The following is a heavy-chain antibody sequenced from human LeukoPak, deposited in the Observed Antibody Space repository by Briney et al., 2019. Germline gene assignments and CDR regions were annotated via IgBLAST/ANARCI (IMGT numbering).Heavy chain of an antibody. CDR3: AKDTTVTSGYFDY. Sequence: GGSLRLSCAASGFTFSSYAMSWVRQAPGKGLEWVSAISGSGGSTYYADSVKVRFTISRDNPKNTLYLQMNSLRAEDTAVYYCAKDTTVTSGYFDYWGQGTLVTVSS. CDR2: ISGSGGST. V-gene: IGHV3-23*01. CDR1: GFTFSSYA. D-gene: IGHD4-17*01. J-gene: IGHJ4*02.